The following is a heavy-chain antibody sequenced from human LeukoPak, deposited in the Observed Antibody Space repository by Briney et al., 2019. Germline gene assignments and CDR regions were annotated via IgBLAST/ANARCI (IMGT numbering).Heavy chain of an antibody. CDR2: ISYDGSNK. J-gene: IGHJ4*02. V-gene: IGHV3-30*03. CDR1: GFTFSSYS. Sequence: GGSLRLSCAASGFTFSSYSMNWVRQAPGKGLEWVAVISYDGSNKYYADSVKGRFTISRDNSKNTLYLQMNSLRAEDTAVYYCASQSPYSSGYNNYWGQGTLVTVSS. D-gene: IGHD6-19*01. CDR3: ASQSPYSSGYNNY.